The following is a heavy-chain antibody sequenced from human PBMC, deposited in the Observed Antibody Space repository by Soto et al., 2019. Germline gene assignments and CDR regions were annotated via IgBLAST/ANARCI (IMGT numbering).Heavy chain of an antibody. J-gene: IGHJ2*01. V-gene: IGHV3-11*01. CDR1: GFIFRDWF. D-gene: IGHD6-13*01. CDR3: ARTIAAAGGRRYFDL. Sequence: GGSLRLSCAASGFIFRDWFMSWIRQAPGKGLEWISYISKDSGRATRYADSVKGRFTISRDNAKNSLYLQMNSLRDEDTAVYHCARTIAAAGGRRYFDLWGRGTLVTVSS. CDR2: ISKDSGRAT.